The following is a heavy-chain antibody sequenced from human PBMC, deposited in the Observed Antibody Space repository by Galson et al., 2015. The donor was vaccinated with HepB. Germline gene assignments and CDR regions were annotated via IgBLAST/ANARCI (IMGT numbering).Heavy chain of an antibody. CDR1: GYTFTSYY. CDR2: INPGGGST. CDR3: ARSWNENWFDP. J-gene: IGHJ5*02. D-gene: IGHD1-1*01. Sequence: SVKVSCKASGYTFTSYYMHWVRQAPGQGLEWMGIINPGGGSTSYAQKFQGRVTMTRDTSTSTVYMELSSLRSEDTAAYYCARSWNENWFDPWGQGTLVTVSS. V-gene: IGHV1-46*01.